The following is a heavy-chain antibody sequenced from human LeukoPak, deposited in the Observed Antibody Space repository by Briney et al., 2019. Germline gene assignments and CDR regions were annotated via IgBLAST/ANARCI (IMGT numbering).Heavy chain of an antibody. V-gene: IGHV5-10-1*01. D-gene: IGHD2-2*02. J-gene: IGHJ1*01. CDR1: GYSFISYW. CDR2: IDPSDSYT. Sequence: NRGESLKISCKGSGYSFISYWISWVRQMPGKGLEWMGRIDPSDSYTDYSPSFQGHVTISADKSISTVYLQWGSLTASDTAMYYCARLVYTTPWTGDWGQGTLVTVSS. CDR3: ARLVYTTPWTGD.